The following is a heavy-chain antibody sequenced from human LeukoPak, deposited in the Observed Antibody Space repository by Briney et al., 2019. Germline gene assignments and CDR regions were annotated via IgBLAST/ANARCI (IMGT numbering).Heavy chain of an antibody. CDR3: ARDGGPGYSSSWYLY. D-gene: IGHD6-13*01. J-gene: IGHJ4*02. CDR2: ISGSGAST. Sequence: GGSLRLSCAASGFTFSTYGMSWVRQAPGKRLEWVSPISGSGASTYYADSVKGRFTISRDNSKNTLYLQMNSLRAEDTAVYYRARDGGPGYSSSWYLYWGQGTLVTVSS. CDR1: GFTFSTYG. V-gene: IGHV3-23*01.